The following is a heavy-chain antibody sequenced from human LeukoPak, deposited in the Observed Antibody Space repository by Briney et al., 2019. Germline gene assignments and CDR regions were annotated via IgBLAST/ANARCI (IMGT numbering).Heavy chain of an antibody. V-gene: IGHV3-48*04. CDR1: GFTFSSYS. CDR2: ISSSSSTI. D-gene: IGHD1-26*01. J-gene: IGHJ4*02. CDR3: ARDRGGSYPAIDY. Sequence: GGSLRLSCAASGFTFSSYSMNWVRQAPGKGLEWVSFISSSSSTIYYADSVKGRFTISRDNAKNSLYLQMNSLRAEDTAVYYCARDRGGSYPAIDYWGQGTLVTVSS.